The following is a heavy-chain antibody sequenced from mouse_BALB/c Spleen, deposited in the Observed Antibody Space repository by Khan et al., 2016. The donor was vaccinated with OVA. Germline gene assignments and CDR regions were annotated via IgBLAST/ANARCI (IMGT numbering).Heavy chain of an antibody. V-gene: IGHV1-7*01. Sequence: QVQLQQSGAELAKPGASVKMSCKASGYTFTSYWMHWVKQRPGQGLEWIGYINPSTGYTEYNQRFKDKATLTADKSSSTAYMQLSSLTSEESAVXYCASHGSSSAGLTYWGQGTLVTVSA. J-gene: IGHJ3*01. CDR2: INPSTGYT. D-gene: IGHD1-1*01. CDR1: GYTFTSYW. CDR3: ASHGSSSAGLTY.